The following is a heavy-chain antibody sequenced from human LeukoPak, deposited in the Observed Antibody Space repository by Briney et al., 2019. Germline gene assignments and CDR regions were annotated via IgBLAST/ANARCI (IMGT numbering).Heavy chain of an antibody. CDR2: IYHTGRT. Sequence: SETLSLTCAVSHYSISSPCFWGWIRQPPGKGLEWIGSIYHTGRTNYNPSINSRVTMSLDTSKNQFSLNLNSVTAADTAVYHCARVYSGSTWYYFDYWGQGILVTVSS. D-gene: IGHD5-12*01. V-gene: IGHV4-38-2*01. CDR1: HYSISSPCF. J-gene: IGHJ4*02. CDR3: ARVYSGSTWYYFDY.